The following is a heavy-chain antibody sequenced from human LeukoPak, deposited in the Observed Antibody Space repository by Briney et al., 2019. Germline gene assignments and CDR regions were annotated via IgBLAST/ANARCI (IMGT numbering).Heavy chain of an antibody. CDR3: ARATPGGYYDSSGYYFIDY. Sequence: SETLSLTCTVSGGSISSGGYYWSWIRQHPGKGLEWIGYIYYSGSTYYNPSLKSRVTISVDTSKNQFSLKLSSVTAADTAVYYCARATPGGYYDSSGYYFIDYWGQGTLVTVSS. D-gene: IGHD3-22*01. CDR1: GGSISSGGYY. J-gene: IGHJ4*02. V-gene: IGHV4-31*03. CDR2: IYYSGST.